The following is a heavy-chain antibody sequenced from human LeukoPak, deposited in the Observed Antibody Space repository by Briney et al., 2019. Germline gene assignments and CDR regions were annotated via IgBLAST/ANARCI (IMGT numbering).Heavy chain of an antibody. J-gene: IGHJ5*02. CDR1: GGSFSGYY. V-gene: IGHV4-59*08. Sequence: TPSETLSLTCAVYGGSFSGYYWDWIRQPPGKGLEWIGYIYYSGSTNYNPSLKSRVTISVDTSKNQFSLKLSSVTAADTAVYYCARHVVYSNSWYRLPRGWFDPWGQGTLVTVSS. CDR3: ARHVVYSNSWYRLPRGWFDP. CDR2: IYYSGST. D-gene: IGHD6-13*01.